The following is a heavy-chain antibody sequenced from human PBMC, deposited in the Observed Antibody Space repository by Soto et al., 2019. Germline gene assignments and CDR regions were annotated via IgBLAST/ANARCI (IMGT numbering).Heavy chain of an antibody. Sequence: PGGSLRLSCAASGFTFSSYAMHWVRQAPGKGLEWVAVISYDGSNKYYADSVKGRFTISRDNSKNTLYLQMNSLRAEETAVYYCARDGGSGIDYWGQGTLVTVSS. V-gene: IGHV3-30-3*01. J-gene: IGHJ4*02. CDR2: ISYDGSNK. D-gene: IGHD6-19*01. CDR1: GFTFSSYA. CDR3: ARDGGSGIDY.